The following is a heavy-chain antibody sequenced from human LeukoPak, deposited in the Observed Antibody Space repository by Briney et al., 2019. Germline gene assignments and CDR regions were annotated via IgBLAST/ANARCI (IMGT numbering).Heavy chain of an antibody. D-gene: IGHD6-19*01. CDR1: GGSISSYY. J-gene: IGHJ2*01. CDR3: ARFHSGPSGWYVLWYFDL. CDR2: IYSSENT. Sequence: SETLSLTCTVSGGSISSYYWSWIRQPPGKGLEWIGYIYSSENTKYNSSLESRVTMSVDTSKNQFFLKLSSVTAADAAVYYCARFHSGPSGWYVLWYFDLWGRGTLVTVSS. V-gene: IGHV4-4*09.